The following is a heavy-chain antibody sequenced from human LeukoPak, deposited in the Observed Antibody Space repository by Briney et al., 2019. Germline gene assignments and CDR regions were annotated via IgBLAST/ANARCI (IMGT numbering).Heavy chain of an antibody. D-gene: IGHD3-10*01. Sequence: GASVKVSCKASGYTFTSYDINWVRQATGQGLEWMGWMNPNSGNTGYAQKFQGRVTMTSNTSISTAYMELSSLRSEDTAVYYCARSKRAASKWERVLLWFGDLDYWGQGTMVTVSS. V-gene: IGHV1-8*01. J-gene: IGHJ4*02. CDR2: MNPNSGNT. CDR1: GYTFTSYD. CDR3: ARSKRAASKWERVLLWFGDLDY.